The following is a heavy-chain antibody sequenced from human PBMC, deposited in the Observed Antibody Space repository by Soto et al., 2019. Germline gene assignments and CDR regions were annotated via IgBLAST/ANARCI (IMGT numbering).Heavy chain of an antibody. D-gene: IGHD6-13*01. J-gene: IGHJ4*02. Sequence: SETLSLTCAVSGYSISSGYYWGWIRQPPGKGLEWLGTTYYGASSYYNPSLRSRITILLDASTNQLSLKLGSVTAADTAVYFCVRVAGSASWYETDSWGQGILVTVSS. V-gene: IGHV4-38-2*01. CDR2: TYYGASS. CDR1: GYSISSGYY. CDR3: VRVAGSASWYETDS.